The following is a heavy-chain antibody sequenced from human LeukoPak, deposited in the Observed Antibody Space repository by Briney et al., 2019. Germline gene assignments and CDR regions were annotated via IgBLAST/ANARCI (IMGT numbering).Heavy chain of an antibody. J-gene: IGHJ6*02. CDR3: ARDRGYSSSSHYYYGMDV. V-gene: IGHV4-61*01. CDR1: GGSVSSGSYY. D-gene: IGHD6-6*01. Sequence: SETLSLTCTVSGGSVSSGSYYWSWIRQPPGKGLEWIGYIYYSGSTNYNPSLKSRVTISVDTSKNQFSLKLSSVTAADTAVYYCARDRGYSSSSHYYYGMDVWGQGITVTVSS. CDR2: IYYSGST.